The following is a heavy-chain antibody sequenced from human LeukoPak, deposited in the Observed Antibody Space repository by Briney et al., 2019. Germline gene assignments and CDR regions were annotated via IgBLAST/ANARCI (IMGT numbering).Heavy chain of an antibody. V-gene: IGHV3-7*01. J-gene: IGHJ3*02. CDR2: IKQDGSEK. CDR3: ARVLDPQGRPVVLDI. D-gene: IGHD3/OR15-3a*01. CDR1: GFTFSSYW. Sequence: GGSLRLSCAASGFTFSSYWMSWVRQAPGKGLEWVANIKQDGSEKYYVDSVKGRFTISRDNAKNSLYLQMNSLRAEDTAVYYCARVLDPQGRPVVLDIGGKGKMAPVSS.